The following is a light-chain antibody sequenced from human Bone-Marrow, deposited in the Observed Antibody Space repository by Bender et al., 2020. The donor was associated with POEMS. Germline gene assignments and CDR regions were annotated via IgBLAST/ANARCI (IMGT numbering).Light chain of an antibody. CDR1: SSDVGTYKY. V-gene: IGLV2-14*03. CDR3: SSYAASRTW. Sequence: QSALTQPASVSGSPGQSITISCTGTSSDVGTYKYVSWYQQHPGQAPKLMIYDVSDRPSGISDRFSGSKSGNTASLTIFGLQAEDEADYYCSSYAASRTWFGGGTKLTVL. CDR2: DVS. J-gene: IGLJ3*02.